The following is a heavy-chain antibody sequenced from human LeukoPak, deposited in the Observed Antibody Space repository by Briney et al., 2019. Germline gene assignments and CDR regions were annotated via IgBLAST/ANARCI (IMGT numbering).Heavy chain of an antibody. CDR3: AKSLAAAGRGKYYFDY. Sequence: GGSLRLSCAASGFTFSSYAMSWVREAPEKGLVWVSAISGRGGSTYYADSVKGRFTISRDNSKNTLYLQMNSLRAEDTAVYYCAKSLAAAGRGKYYFDYWGQGTLVSVSS. J-gene: IGHJ4*02. D-gene: IGHD6-13*01. V-gene: IGHV3-23*01. CDR2: ISGRGGST. CDR1: GFTFSSYA.